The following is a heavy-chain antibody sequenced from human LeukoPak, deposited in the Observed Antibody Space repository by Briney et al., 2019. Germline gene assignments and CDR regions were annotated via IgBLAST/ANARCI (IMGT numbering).Heavy chain of an antibody. CDR2: IYYSGST. Sequence: PSETLSLTCTVSGGSINNYYWSWIRQPPGKRLEWIGYIYYSGSTNYNPSLKSRVTISVDTSKNQFSLKLSSVTAADTAVYYCAGQDDYYYDSSGYYLDYWGQGTLVTVSS. V-gene: IGHV4-59*08. CDR1: GGSINNYY. CDR3: AGQDDYYYDSSGYYLDY. J-gene: IGHJ4*02. D-gene: IGHD3-22*01.